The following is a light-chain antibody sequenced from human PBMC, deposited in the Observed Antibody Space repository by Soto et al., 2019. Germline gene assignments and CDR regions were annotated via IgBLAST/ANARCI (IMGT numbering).Light chain of an antibody. CDR3: QQYRSSPPEFT. Sequence: EIVLTQSPGTLSLSAGERATLSCRASQTISSNYLAWYQQKPGQAPRLLIFGASYRATGIPDRFSGSGAGTDFTLTISRLEPEDFAVYYCQQYRSSPPEFTFGPRTKVDI. V-gene: IGKV3-20*01. J-gene: IGKJ3*01. CDR2: GAS. CDR1: QTISSNY.